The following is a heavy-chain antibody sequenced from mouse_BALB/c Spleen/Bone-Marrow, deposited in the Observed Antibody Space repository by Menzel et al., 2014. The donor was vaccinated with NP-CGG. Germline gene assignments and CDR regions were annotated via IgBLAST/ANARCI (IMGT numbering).Heavy chain of an antibody. CDR3: ARNPPYGNYEDYYAMDC. CDR1: GFSLSRYS. V-gene: IGHV2-6-4*01. J-gene: IGHJ4*01. D-gene: IGHD2-1*01. CDR2: ICGGGSR. Sequence: VMLVESGPGLVAPSQSLSITCTVSGFSLSRYSVHWVRQPPGKGLEWLGKICGGGSRDYNSALKSRLSISKDNSKSQVFLKMNSLQTDDPAMYYGARNPPYGNYEDYYAMDCWGQGTSRTVTS.